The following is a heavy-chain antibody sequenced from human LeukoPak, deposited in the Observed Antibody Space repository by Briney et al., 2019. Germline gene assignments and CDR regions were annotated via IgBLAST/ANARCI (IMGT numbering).Heavy chain of an antibody. J-gene: IGHJ4*02. D-gene: IGHD6-19*01. CDR2: ISYDGSNK. CDR3: ARDREWLVENDY. V-gene: IGHV3-30-3*01. Sequence: PGGSLGLSCAASGFTFSSYAMHWVRQAPGKGLEWVAVISYDGSNKYYADSVKGRFTISRDNSKNTLYLQMNSLRAEDTAVYYCARDREWLVENDYWGQGTLVTVSS. CDR1: GFTFSSYA.